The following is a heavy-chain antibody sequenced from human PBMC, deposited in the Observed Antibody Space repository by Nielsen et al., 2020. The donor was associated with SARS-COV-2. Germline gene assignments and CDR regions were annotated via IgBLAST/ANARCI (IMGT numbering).Heavy chain of an antibody. CDR1: GFTFSDYY. CDR2: MSGSSSYI. V-gene: IGHV3-11*05. Sequence: GESLKISCAGSGFTFSDYYMSWIRQAPGKGLEWVAQMSGSSSYIHYADSVKGRYTISKDNAKNSLYLQMNSLRAEDTAVYYCARVAGTPPVSYSYFDLWGRGTLVTVSS. D-gene: IGHD6-19*01. J-gene: IGHJ2*01. CDR3: ARVAGTPPVSYSYFDL.